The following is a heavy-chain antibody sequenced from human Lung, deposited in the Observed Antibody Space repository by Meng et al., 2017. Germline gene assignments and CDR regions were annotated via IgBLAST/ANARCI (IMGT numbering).Heavy chain of an antibody. CDR3: ARDEDISAAGKLFGDY. V-gene: IGHV1-2*06. J-gene: IGHJ4*02. Sequence: QWQLGQQGAGVKKPGASVKVSCKASGYTFPDYWLHWVRRAPGQGLEWMGRINPKSGDTHYAQRFQGRVTMTGDTSISTAYMELSGLRSDDTAMYYCARDEDISAAGKLFGDYWGQGTLVTVSS. CDR1: GYTFPDYW. CDR2: INPKSGDT. D-gene: IGHD6-13*01.